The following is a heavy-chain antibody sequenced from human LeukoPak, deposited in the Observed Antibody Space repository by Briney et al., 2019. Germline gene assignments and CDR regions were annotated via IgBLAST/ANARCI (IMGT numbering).Heavy chain of an antibody. Sequence: PSETLSLTCAVSGGSISSGGYSWSWIRQPPGKGLEWIGYIYHSGSTYYNPSLKSRVTISVDRSKNRFSLKLSSVTAADTAVYYCARGLGRGYNWFDPWGQGTLVTVSS. CDR2: IYHSGST. D-gene: IGHD3-10*01. V-gene: IGHV4-30-2*01. CDR1: GGSISSGGYS. J-gene: IGHJ5*02. CDR3: ARGLGRGYNWFDP.